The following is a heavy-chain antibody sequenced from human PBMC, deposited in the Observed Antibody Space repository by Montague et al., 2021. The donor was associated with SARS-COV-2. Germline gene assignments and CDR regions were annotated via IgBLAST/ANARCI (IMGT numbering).Heavy chain of an antibody. CDR2: IYYYGSV. Sequence: SETLSLTCTVAGDSVSRSYWNWIRQSPGKGPEWIGNIYYYGSVNYNPSLKSRHSISLDTSKNQLSLTLTSVTAADTATYYCARQITMVREPFDSWGQGTLVLVSS. V-gene: IGHV4-59*08. CDR1: GDSVSRSY. CDR3: ARQITMVREPFDS. D-gene: IGHD3-10*01. J-gene: IGHJ4*02.